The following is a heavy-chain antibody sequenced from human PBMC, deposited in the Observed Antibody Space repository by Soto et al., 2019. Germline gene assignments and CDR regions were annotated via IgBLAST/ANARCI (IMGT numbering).Heavy chain of an antibody. CDR1: GGTFSSYA. J-gene: IGHJ4*02. V-gene: IGHV1-69*13. CDR2: IIPIFGTA. Sequence: VASVKVSCKASGGTFSSYAISWVRQAPGQGLEWMGGIIPIFGTANYAQKFQGRVTITADESTSTAYMELSSLRSEDTAVYYCARLQRGSVQPRDYWGQGTLVTVSS. D-gene: IGHD1-1*01. CDR3: ARLQRGSVQPRDY.